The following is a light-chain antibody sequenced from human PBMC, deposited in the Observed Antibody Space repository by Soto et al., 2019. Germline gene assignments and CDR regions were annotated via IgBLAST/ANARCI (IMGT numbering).Light chain of an antibody. Sequence: EIVLTQSPGTLSLSPGERATLSCRASQSVSSSYLAWYQQKPGQAPRLLIYGASSRSTGIPDRFSGSGSGTDFTLTISRLEPEDLAVYYCQQYGRSPPYTFGQGTKKEIK. CDR2: GAS. V-gene: IGKV3-20*01. CDR3: QQYGRSPPYT. CDR1: QSVSSSY. J-gene: IGKJ2*01.